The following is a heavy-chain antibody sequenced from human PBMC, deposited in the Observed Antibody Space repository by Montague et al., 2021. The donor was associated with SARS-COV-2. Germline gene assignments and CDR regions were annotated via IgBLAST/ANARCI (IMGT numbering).Heavy chain of an antibody. V-gene: IGHV6-1*01. Sequence: CAISGDSVSSNIAAWNWIRQSPSRGLEWLGRTKYTSTRYETYAVSVHSRITITADTSKNQFSLHLNSVTPEDTAVYYCARDLYWAFDAWGLGTTVTVSA. CDR1: GDSVSSNIAA. CDR3: ARDLYWAFDA. CDR2: TKYTSTRYE. D-gene: IGHD2-8*02. J-gene: IGHJ3*01.